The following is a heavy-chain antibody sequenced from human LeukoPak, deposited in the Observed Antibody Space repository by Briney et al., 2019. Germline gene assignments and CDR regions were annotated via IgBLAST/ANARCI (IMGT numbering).Heavy chain of an antibody. V-gene: IGHV4-59*08. CDR1: GGSISSYY. Sequence: SETLSLTCTVSGGSISSYYWSWIRQPPGKGLEWIGYIYYSGSTNYNPSLTSRVTISADTSKNQFSLKLSTVTAADTAVYYCARLTPSDSSSWYWYFGLWGRGTLVTVSS. CDR3: ARLTPSDSSSWYWYFGL. J-gene: IGHJ2*01. D-gene: IGHD6-13*01. CDR2: IYYSGST.